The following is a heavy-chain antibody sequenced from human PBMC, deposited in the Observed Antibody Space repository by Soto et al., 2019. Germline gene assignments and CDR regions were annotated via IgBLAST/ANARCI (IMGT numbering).Heavy chain of an antibody. CDR3: ARDAKCSGGRCYSGY. D-gene: IGHD2-15*01. CDR1: GFTFSSYS. CDR2: ISSSSSYI. J-gene: IGHJ4*02. Sequence: EVQLVESGGGLVKPGGSLRLSCAASGFTFSSYSMNWVRQAPGKGLEWVSSISSSSSYIYYADSVKGRFTISRDNAKNSLYLQMNSLGAEDTAVYYCARDAKCSGGRCYSGYWGQGTLVTVSS. V-gene: IGHV3-21*01.